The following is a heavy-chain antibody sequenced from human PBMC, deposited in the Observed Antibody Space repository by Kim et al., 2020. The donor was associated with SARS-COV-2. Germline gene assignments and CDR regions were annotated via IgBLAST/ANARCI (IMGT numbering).Heavy chain of an antibody. J-gene: IGHJ6*02. V-gene: IGHV3-7*01. Sequence: GGSLRLSCAASGFTFSSYWMSWVRQAPGKGLEWVANIKQDGSEKYYVDSVKGRFTISRDNAKNSLYLQMNSLRAEDTAVYYCAGGVATEPQSYYYYGMDVWGQGTTVTVSS. CDR3: AGGVATEPQSYYYYGMDV. D-gene: IGHD5-12*01. CDR1: GFTFSSYW. CDR2: IKQDGSEK.